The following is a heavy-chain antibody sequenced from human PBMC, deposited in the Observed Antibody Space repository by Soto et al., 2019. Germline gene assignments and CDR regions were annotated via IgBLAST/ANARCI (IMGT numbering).Heavy chain of an antibody. D-gene: IGHD2-2*02. J-gene: IGHJ6*02. CDR2: IIPILGIA. CDR3: ARSDIVVVPAAINYYYDGMDV. V-gene: IGHV1-69*02. CDR1: GGTFSSYT. Sequence: QVQLVQSGAEVKKPGSSVKVSCKASGGTFSSYTISWVRQAPGQGLEWMGRIIPILGIANYPPKFLGRVTITADKSTSTAYKELSSLRPEDTAVYYCARSDIVVVPAAINYYYDGMDVWGQGTTVTVSS.